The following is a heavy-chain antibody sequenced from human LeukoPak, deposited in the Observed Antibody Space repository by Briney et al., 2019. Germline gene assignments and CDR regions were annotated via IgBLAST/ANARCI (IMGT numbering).Heavy chain of an antibody. CDR1: GFTFSSYS. J-gene: IGHJ4*02. V-gene: IGHV3-21*01. CDR2: ISSSSSYI. CDR3: ASDFWSGYSSALFDY. D-gene: IGHD3-3*01. Sequence: GGSLRLSCAASGFTFSSYSMNWVRQAPGKGLEWVSSISSSSSYIYYADSVKGRFTISRDNAKNSLYLQMNSLRAEDTAVYYCASDFWSGYSSALFDYWGQGTLVTVSS.